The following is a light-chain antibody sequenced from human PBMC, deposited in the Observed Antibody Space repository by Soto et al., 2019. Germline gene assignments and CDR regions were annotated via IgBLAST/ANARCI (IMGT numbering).Light chain of an antibody. V-gene: IGKV1-5*03. J-gene: IGKJ4*02. CDR3: QQYSRLWS. Sequence: DIQMTQSPSSLSASVGDRVTITCRASESISTRLAWYQQKPGKAPKLLIYGASSLESGVPPRFSGDGSETDFTLTISSLQRDDFGTYYCQQYSRLWSFGGGTKVDIK. CDR1: ESISTR. CDR2: GAS.